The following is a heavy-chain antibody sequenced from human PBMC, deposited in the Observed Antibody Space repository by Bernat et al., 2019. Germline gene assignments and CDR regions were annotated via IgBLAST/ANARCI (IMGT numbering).Heavy chain of an antibody. CDR1: GFTFSSYA. CDR2: ISGSGGST. J-gene: IGHJ5*02. V-gene: IGHV3-23*04. D-gene: IGHD3-16*01. Sequence: EVQLVESGGGLVQPWGSLRLSCAASGFTFSSYAMSWVRQAPGKGLEWVSAISGSGGSTYYADSVKGRFTISRDNSKNTLYLQMNSLRAEDTAVYYCAKDPSPTMITCGGARLDPWGQGTLVTVSS. CDR3: AKDPSPTMITCGGARLDP.